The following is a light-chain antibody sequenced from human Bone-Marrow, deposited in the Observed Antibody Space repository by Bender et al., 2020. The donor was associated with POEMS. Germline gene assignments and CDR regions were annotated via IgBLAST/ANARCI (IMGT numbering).Light chain of an antibody. CDR1: TSNVGDYDH. CDR3: CSYAGDSTYV. V-gene: IGLV2-11*01. J-gene: IGLJ1*01. Sequence: HSALTQPASASGSPGQSVTISCTGTTSNVGDYDHVSWYQHHPGKAPNLIIYDVTQRPSGVPDRFSASKSGNTASLTISGLQADDEADYYCCSYAGDSTYVFGSGTKVTVL. CDR2: DVT.